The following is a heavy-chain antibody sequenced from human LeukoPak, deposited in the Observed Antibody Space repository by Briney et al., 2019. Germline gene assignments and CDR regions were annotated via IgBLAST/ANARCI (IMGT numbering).Heavy chain of an antibody. CDR1: GFTFSSYE. J-gene: IGHJ6*04. V-gene: IGHV3-48*03. D-gene: IGHD3-10*02. CDR2: ISSRGSTI. Sequence: PGGSLRLSCAASGFTFSSYEMNWVRQAPGKGLEGVSYISSRGSTIYYADSVKARFTISRDNAKNSLYLQMNSLRAEDTAVYYCAELGITMIGGVWGKGTTVTISS. CDR3: AELGITMIGGV.